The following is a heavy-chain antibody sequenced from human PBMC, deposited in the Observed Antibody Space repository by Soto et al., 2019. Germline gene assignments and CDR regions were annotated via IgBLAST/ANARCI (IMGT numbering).Heavy chain of an antibody. J-gene: IGHJ3*02. CDR2: IYYSGST. Sequence: SETLSLTCTVSGGSISSSSYYWGWIRQPPGKGLEWIGSIYYSGSTYYNPSLKSRVTISVDTSKNQFSLKLSSVTAADTAVYYCARHLDSVADAFDIWGQGTMVTVSS. V-gene: IGHV4-39*01. D-gene: IGHD6-19*01. CDR3: ARHLDSVADAFDI. CDR1: GGSISSSSYY.